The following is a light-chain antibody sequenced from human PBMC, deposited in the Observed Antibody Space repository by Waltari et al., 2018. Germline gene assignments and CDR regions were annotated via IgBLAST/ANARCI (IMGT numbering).Light chain of an antibody. CDR1: QNVDSN. CDR2: GAS. Sequence: EIVMTQSPATLSVSPGERATPSCRASQNVDSNLAWYQHKPGQAPRLLIYGASTRATDIPARFSGSGSGTEFTLTISSLQPEDFATYYCQQSYSTPLTFGGGTKVEMK. CDR3: QQSYSTPLT. V-gene: IGKV3-15*01. J-gene: IGKJ4*01.